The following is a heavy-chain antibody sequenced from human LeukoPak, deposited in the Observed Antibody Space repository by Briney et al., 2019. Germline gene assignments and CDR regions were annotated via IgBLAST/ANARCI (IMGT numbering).Heavy chain of an antibody. D-gene: IGHD3-10*01. J-gene: IGHJ4*02. Sequence: GASVKVSCKXSGYTFTSYDINWVRQATGQGLEWMGWMNPNSGNTGYAQKFQGRVTITRNTSISTAYMELSSLRSEDTAVYYCARGQYYYGSGSGDYFDYWGQGTLVTVSS. CDR3: ARGQYYYGSGSGDYFDY. CDR1: GYTFTSYD. V-gene: IGHV1-8*03. CDR2: MNPNSGNT.